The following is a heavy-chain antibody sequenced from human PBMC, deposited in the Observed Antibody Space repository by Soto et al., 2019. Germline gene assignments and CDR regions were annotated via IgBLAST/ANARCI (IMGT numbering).Heavy chain of an antibody. V-gene: IGHV1-69*01. Sequence: KVSGKASGGTFSGYVISWVRQAHGKGLEWMGGIIPIFGTANYAQKFQGRVTITADESTSTAYMELSSLRSEDTAVYYCARDSITMVRGALLNWFDPWGQGTLVTVSS. CDR2: IIPIFGTA. CDR3: ARDSITMVRGALLNWFDP. J-gene: IGHJ5*02. D-gene: IGHD3-10*01. CDR1: GGTFSGYV.